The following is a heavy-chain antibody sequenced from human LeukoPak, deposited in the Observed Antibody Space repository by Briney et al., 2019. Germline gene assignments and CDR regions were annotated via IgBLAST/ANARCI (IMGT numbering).Heavy chain of an antibody. Sequence: ASLRDGRMVAACTVTNECSCWWRPAPGQGLEWMGWINAYNGNTNYAQKLQGRVNMTTDTSTSTGHMEMRSLRSDDTAVYYCASRVGSSWGGDASDIWGQGTMVTVSS. CDR2: INAYNGNT. J-gene: IGHJ3*02. CDR3: ASRVGSSWGGDASDI. D-gene: IGHD6-13*01. V-gene: IGHV1-18*01. CDR1: ACTVTNEC.